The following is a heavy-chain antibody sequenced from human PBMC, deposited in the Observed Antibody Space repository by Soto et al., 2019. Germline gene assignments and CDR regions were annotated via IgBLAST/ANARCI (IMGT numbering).Heavy chain of an antibody. J-gene: IGHJ6*02. CDR1: GDSVSSATAS. V-gene: IGHV6-1*01. CDR2: TYYRSKWSN. D-gene: IGHD6-13*01. CDR3: ASDHYSSSWYGMVV. Sequence: PSQTLSLTCAISGDSVSSATASWNWIRQSPTRGLEWLGRTYYRSKWSNDYAVSMKSRITVNPDTSKNQFSLQLSSVTPEDTAVYYCASDHYSSSWYGMVVWGQGTTVTVSS.